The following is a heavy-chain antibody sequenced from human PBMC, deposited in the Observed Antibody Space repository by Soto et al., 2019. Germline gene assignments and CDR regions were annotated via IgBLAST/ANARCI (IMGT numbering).Heavy chain of an antibody. D-gene: IGHD4-4*01. CDR3: AKDRGRSRIHPFRDYSNYDGEAFDY. J-gene: IGHJ4*02. CDR1: GFTFSSYA. CDR2: ISGSGGGT. V-gene: IGHV3-23*01. Sequence: GGSLRLSCAASGFTFSSYAMSWVRQTPGKGLEWVSVISGSGGGTYYADSVKGRFTVSRDNSKNTLYLQMNSLRAEDTAVYYCAKDRGRSRIHPFRDYSNYDGEAFDYWGQGTLVTVSS.